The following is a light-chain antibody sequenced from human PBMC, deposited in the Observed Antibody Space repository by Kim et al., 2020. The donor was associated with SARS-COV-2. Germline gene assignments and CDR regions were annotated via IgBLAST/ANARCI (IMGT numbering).Light chain of an antibody. J-gene: IGKJ4*01. Sequence: APGERATPSSRARQSVSSNNLAWYQQKPGQAPRLLIYGASTRATGIPDRFSGSGSGTDFTLTISRLEPEDFAVYYCQQSGSSPLTFGGGTKVDIK. V-gene: IGKV3-20*01. CDR1: QSVSSNN. CDR2: GAS. CDR3: QQSGSSPLT.